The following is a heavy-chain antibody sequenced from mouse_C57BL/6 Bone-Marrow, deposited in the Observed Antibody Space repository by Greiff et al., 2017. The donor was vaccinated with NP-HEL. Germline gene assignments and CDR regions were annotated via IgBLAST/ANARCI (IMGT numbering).Heavy chain of an antibody. CDR1: GFTFSDYY. CDR2: INYDGSST. CDR3: ARDYDGYLLSWYFDV. D-gene: IGHD2-3*01. V-gene: IGHV5-16*01. Sequence: EVQVVESEGGLVQPGSSMKLSCTASGFTFSDYYMAWVRQVPEKGLEWVANINYDGSSTYYLDSLKSRFIISRDNAKNILYLQMSSLKSEDTATYYCARDYDGYLLSWYFDVWGTGTTVTVSS. J-gene: IGHJ1*03.